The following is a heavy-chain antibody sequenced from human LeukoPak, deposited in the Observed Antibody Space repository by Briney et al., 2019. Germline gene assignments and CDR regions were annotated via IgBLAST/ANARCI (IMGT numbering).Heavy chain of an antibody. J-gene: IGHJ4*02. V-gene: IGHV4-61*02. CDR3: ARHGYGDSDY. D-gene: IGHD4-17*01. CDR2: IYTSGST. CDR1: GGSISSGSYY. Sequence: SETLSLTCTVSGGSISSGSYYWSWIRQPAGRGLEWIGRIYTSGSTNYNPSLKSRVTISVDTSKNQFSLKLSSVTAADTAVYYCARHGYGDSDYWGQGTLVTVSS.